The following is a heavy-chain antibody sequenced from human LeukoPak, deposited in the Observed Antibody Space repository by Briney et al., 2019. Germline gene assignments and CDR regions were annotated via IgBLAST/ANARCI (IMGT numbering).Heavy chain of an antibody. CDR3: ATSGRNPNWFDP. D-gene: IGHD1-1*01. Sequence: ASVKVSCKVSGYTLTELSMHWVRQAPGKGLEWMGGFDLKGGETIYAQKFSGRVTMTGATSTDTAYKELSSLRSEDTAASYCATSGRNPNWFDPWGQGTLVTVSS. CDR2: FDLKGGET. CDR1: GYTLTELS. J-gene: IGHJ5*02. V-gene: IGHV1-24*01.